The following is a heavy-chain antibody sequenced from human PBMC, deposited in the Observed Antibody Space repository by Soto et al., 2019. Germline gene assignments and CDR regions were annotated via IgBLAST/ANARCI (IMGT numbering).Heavy chain of an antibody. CDR2: IIPNDGGT. J-gene: IGHJ5*02. D-gene: IGHD3-22*01. CDR3: ARGDFDRSGNYLAWWFDP. CDR1: GYSFTDHY. Sequence: QVQLVQSGAEVKKPGASVKISCKASGYSFTDHYIHWIRQAPGPGLEWMGWIIPNDGGTKYAQKFKDRINMTRDTSITTAYMDLSRLRSDDTAVYYCARGDFDRSGNYLAWWFDPWGQGTLVTVSS. V-gene: IGHV1-2*02.